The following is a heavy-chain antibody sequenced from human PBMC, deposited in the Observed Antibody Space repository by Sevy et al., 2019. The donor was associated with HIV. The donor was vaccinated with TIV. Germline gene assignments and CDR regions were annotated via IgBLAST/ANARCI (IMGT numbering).Heavy chain of an antibody. CDR1: GFTFSTYA. CDR2: ISASAGST. CDR3: AKGNVERFSSTHYCSFDN. D-gene: IGHD1-1*01. V-gene: IGHV3-23*01. J-gene: IGHJ4*02. Sequence: GESPKISCSASGFTFSTYAMSWVRQTPGMGLECVACISASAGSTYYAESVKGQFTISRDDFKNTRYVQMSSLSAEETGVSCCAKGNVERFSSTHYCSFDNWGQGTMVTVSS.